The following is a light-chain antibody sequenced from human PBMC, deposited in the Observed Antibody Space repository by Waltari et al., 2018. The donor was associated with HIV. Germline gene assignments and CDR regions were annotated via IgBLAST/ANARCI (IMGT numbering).Light chain of an antibody. V-gene: IGLV2-23*02. J-gene: IGLJ3*02. CDR1: SSNIGTYNL. CDR2: EVS. CDR3: CSYAGSSTLV. Sequence: QSALTQPASVSGSPGQSITISCTGTSSNIGTYNLVSWHQQHPGKAPKTLIYEVSQWPSGVSNRFSGSKSGNTASLTISGLQAEDEADYYCCSYAGSSTLVFGGGTKVTVL.